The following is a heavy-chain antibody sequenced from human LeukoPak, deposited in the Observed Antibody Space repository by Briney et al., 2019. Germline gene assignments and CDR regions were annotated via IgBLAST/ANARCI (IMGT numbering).Heavy chain of an antibody. CDR2: MNPNSGNT. CDR1: GYTFTSYD. J-gene: IGHJ4*02. V-gene: IGHV1-8*01. CDR3: ARGSGLVWGRRFDY. Sequence: ASVKVSCKASGYTFTSYDINWVRQATGQGLEWTGWMNPNSGNTGYAQKFQGRVTMTRNTSISTAYMELSSLRSEDTAVYYCARGSGLVWGRRFDYWGQGTLVTVSS. D-gene: IGHD6-19*01.